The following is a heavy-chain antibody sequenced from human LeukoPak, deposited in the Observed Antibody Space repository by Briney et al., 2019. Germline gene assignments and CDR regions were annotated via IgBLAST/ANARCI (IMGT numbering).Heavy chain of an antibody. J-gene: IGHJ4*02. Sequence: GESLKISCEGSGYSFTSYWIGWVRQMPGKGLEWMGIIYPGDSNTIYSPSFQGRVTISADKSISAAYLQWSSLKASDTAIYFCARTYGSGKGDFDYWGQETLVTVSS. V-gene: IGHV5-51*01. CDR2: IYPGDSNT. CDR3: ARTYGSGKGDFDY. D-gene: IGHD3-10*01. CDR1: GYSFTSYW.